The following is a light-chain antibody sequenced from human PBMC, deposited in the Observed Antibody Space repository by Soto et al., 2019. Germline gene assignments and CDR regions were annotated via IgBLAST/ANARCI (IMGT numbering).Light chain of an antibody. CDR2: WAS. CDR3: QQYYTTCWT. V-gene: IGKV4-1*01. J-gene: IGKJ1*01. CDR1: QSVLSSSNNRNY. Sequence: DIVMTQSPDSLAVSLGERATINCKSSQSVLSSSNNRNYLAWFQLKPGQPPKLLIYWASTRESGVPDRFSGSGSGTDFTLTISSLQAEDGAVYYCQQYYTTCWTFGQGTKVEIK.